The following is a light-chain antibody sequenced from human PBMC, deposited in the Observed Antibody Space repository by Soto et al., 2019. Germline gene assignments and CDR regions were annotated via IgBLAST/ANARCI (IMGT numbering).Light chain of an antibody. Sequence: DIQMTQSPSSLSASVGDRVTITCRASESIARHLNWYQQKPGKAPKLLIYAASSLQNGVPSRFRGGGSGTDFPLTINNLQPEEFATYYCQQTYSTLSITFGQETRLEIK. CDR1: ESIARH. V-gene: IGKV1-39*01. CDR3: QQTYSTLSIT. J-gene: IGKJ5*01. CDR2: AAS.